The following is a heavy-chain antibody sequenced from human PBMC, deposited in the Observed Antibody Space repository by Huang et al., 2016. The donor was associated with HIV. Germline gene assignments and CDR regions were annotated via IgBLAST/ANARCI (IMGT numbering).Heavy chain of an antibody. CDR1: GFTFSSYG. V-gene: IGHV3-30*18. CDR3: AKGGSAAAVLDF. D-gene: IGHD6-13*01. J-gene: IGHJ4*02. Sequence: QVQLVESGGGVVQPGRSLRISCAASGFTFSSYGMHWFRQAPGKGLECVAVISYDAKTKYYADSVKGRFSISRDNSKTTVYLQLNSLRLEDTAVYYCAKGGSAAAVLDFWGQGTLVTVSS. CDR2: ISYDAKTK.